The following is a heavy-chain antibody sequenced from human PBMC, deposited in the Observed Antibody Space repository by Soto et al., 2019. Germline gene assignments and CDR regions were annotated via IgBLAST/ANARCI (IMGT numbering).Heavy chain of an antibody. CDR2: ISYDGSHL. CDR1: GFTFSSFG. CDR3: AKVRVRGFGAFSDMDV. D-gene: IGHD3-10*01. V-gene: IGHV3-30*18. J-gene: IGHJ6*02. Sequence: QVQLVESGGGVVQPGRSLRLSCAASGFTFSSFGMHWVRQAPGKGLEWVALISYDGSHLYYADSVKGRFTISRDSSKNTLYLQMNSLRVDATAVYYCAKVRVRGFGAFSDMDVWGQGTTVTVSS.